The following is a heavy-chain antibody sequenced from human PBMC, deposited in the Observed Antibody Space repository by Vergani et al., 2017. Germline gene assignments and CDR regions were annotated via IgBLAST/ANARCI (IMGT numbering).Heavy chain of an antibody. J-gene: IGHJ6*02. V-gene: IGHV3-23*01. CDR1: GFTFNHYA. D-gene: IGHD5-12*01. CDR3: AKAKPRNSGYDYLYYYHAMDV. CDR2: ISGSGGST. Sequence: EVQLLESGGDLVQPGGSLRLSCAASGFTFNHYAMNWVRQAPGKGLEWVSGISGSGGSTYYAGSVKGRFTISRDSSKNTLYLQMNSLSAGYTAVYYCAKAKPRNSGYDYLYYYHAMDVWGQGTTVTVSS.